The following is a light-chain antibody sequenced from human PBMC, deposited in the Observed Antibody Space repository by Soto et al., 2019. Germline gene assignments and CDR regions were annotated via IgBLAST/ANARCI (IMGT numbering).Light chain of an antibody. CDR1: NIGTKS. CDR3: HVWDGTGNQVV. J-gene: IGLJ2*01. CDR2: DDS. V-gene: IGLV3-21*02. Sequence: SYELTQPPSVSVAPGQTARIPCGGDNIGTKSVHWYQQKPGQAPVMVVYDDSDRPSGIPERFSGSNSGNTATLTISRVAAGDEADYYCHVWDGTGNQVVFGGGTKL.